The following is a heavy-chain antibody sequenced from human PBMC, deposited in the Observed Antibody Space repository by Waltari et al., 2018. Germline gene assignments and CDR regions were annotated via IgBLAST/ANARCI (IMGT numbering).Heavy chain of an antibody. V-gene: IGHV4-59*01. CDR3: ARGDYWWFDP. CDR1: GGSISSYY. D-gene: IGHD4-17*01. J-gene: IGHJ5*02. CDR2: IYYSGST. Sequence: QVQLQESGPGLVKPSETLSLTCTVSGGSISSYYWSWIRQPPGKGLEWIGYIYYSGSTNSNPSPKSRVTISVDTSKNQFSLKLSSVTAADTAVYYCARGDYWWFDPWGQGTLVTVSS.